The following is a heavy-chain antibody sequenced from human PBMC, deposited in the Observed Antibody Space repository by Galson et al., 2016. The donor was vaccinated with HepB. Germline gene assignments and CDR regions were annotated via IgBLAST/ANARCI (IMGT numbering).Heavy chain of an antibody. V-gene: IGHV3-11*01. CDR3: AREYSTSGASDP. Sequence: SLRLSCAASGFFFSDFYMSWIRQAPGKGLEWVAHIRRSSTIITYADSVKGRFTISRDNAKNSLYLQMNNLRAEDTAVYFCAREYSTSGASDPWVQGVLVTVSS. J-gene: IGHJ5*01. D-gene: IGHD2-8*01. CDR2: IRRSSTII. CDR1: GFFFSDFY.